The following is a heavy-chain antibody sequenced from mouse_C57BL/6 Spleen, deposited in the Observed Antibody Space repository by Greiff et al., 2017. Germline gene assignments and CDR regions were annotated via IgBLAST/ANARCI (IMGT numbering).Heavy chain of an antibody. CDR2: IYPGDGDT. Sequence: QVQLQQSGPELVKPGASVKISCKASGYAFSSSWMNWVKQRPGKGLEWIGRIYPGDGDTNYNGKFKGKATLTADKSSSTAYMQLSSLTSEDSAVYCCARGDPYWYFDVWGTGTTVTVSS. CDR3: ARGDPYWYFDV. CDR1: GYAFSSSW. J-gene: IGHJ1*03. D-gene: IGHD3-3*01. V-gene: IGHV1-82*01.